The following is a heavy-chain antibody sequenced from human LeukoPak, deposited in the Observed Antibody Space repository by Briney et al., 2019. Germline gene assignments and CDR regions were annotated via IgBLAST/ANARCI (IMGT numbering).Heavy chain of an antibody. D-gene: IGHD2-2*02. Sequence: ASVKVSCKASGYTFTSYYMHWVRQAPGQGLEWMGIINPSGSSTSYAQKFQGRVTMTRDTSTSTVYMELSSLRSEDTAVYYCARGLRDTYYYYYYGMDVWGQGTTVTVSS. CDR2: INPSGSST. CDR1: GYTFTSYY. V-gene: IGHV1-46*01. J-gene: IGHJ6*02. CDR3: ARGLRDTYYYYYYGMDV.